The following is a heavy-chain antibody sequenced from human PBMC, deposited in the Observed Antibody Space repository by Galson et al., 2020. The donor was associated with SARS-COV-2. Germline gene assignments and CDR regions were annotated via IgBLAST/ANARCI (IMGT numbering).Heavy chain of an antibody. CDR2: INHSGSA. D-gene: IGHD2-2*01. J-gene: IGHJ6*02. V-gene: IGHV4-34*01. CDR1: VGSFSGFS. Sequence: ETPETLSLTCAVYVGSFSGFSWSWVRQSPGKGLEWTGEINHSGSANYNPSLKSRVTISVDTSKNQFSLKMTCVTAAETGVYYCARGRVGVVPAPILSVGPDCECYAMDVLGQATTITCSS. CDR3: ARGRVGVVPAPILSVGPDCECYAMDV.